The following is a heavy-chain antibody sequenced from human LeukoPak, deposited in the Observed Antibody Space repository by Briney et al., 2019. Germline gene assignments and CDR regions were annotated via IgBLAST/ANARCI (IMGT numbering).Heavy chain of an antibody. CDR1: GFTFSSYS. CDR3: ARAYYDFWSGYPNWFDP. Sequence: GGSLRLSCAASGFTFSSYSMNWVRQAPGKGLEWVSYISSSSSTIYYADSVKGRFTISRDNAKNSLYLQMNSLRAEDTAVYYCARAYYDFWSGYPNWFDPWGQGTLVTVSS. CDR2: ISSSSSTI. D-gene: IGHD3-3*01. J-gene: IGHJ5*02. V-gene: IGHV3-48*01.